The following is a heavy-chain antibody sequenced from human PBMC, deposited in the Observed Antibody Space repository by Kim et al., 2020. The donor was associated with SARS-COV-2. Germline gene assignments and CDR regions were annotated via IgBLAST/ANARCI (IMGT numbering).Heavy chain of an antibody. CDR2: IKQDGSEK. CDR3: ARDGITIFGVVAPPGDYGMDV. V-gene: IGHV3-7*03. Sequence: GGSLRLSCAASGFTFSSYWMSWVRQAPGKGLEWVANIKQDGSEKYYVDSVKGRFTISRDNAKNSLYLQMNSLRAEDTAVYYCARDGITIFGVVAPPGDYGMDVWGQGTTVTVSS. J-gene: IGHJ6*02. CDR1: GFTFSSYW. D-gene: IGHD3-3*01.